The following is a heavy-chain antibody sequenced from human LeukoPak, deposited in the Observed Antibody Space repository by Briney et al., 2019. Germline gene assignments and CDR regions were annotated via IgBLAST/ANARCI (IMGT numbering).Heavy chain of an antibody. CDR2: MNPNSGNT. J-gene: IGHJ5*02. CDR1: GYTFTSYD. D-gene: IGHD3-10*01. CDR3: ASRITMVRGVAET. Sequence: GASVKSSCKASGYTFTSYDINWVREATGQGLEWMGWMNPNSGNTGYAQKFQGRVTMTRNTSISTAYMELSSLRSEDTAVYYCASRITMVRGVAETWGQGTLVTVSS. V-gene: IGHV1-8*01.